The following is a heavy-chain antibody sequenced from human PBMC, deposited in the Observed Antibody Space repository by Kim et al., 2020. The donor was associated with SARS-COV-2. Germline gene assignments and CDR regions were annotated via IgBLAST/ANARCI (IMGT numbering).Heavy chain of an antibody. J-gene: IGHJ5*02. CDR1: GYTLTELS. V-gene: IGHV1-24*01. D-gene: IGHD6-6*01. CDR2: FDPEDGET. CDR3: ATEGDSSSSSVLVGFDP. Sequence: ASVKVSCKVSGYTLTELSMHWVRQAPGKGLEWMGGFDPEDGETIYAQKFQGRVTMTEDTSTDTAYMELSSLRSEDTAVYYCATEGDSSSSSVLVGFDPWGQGTLVTVSS.